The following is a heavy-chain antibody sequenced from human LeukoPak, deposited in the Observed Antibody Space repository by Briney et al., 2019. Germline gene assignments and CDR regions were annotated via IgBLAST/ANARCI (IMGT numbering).Heavy chain of an antibody. CDR3: ARMGWSSFDP. V-gene: IGHV4-59*11. J-gene: IGHJ5*02. CDR2: IYYSGST. D-gene: IGHD1-26*01. CDR1: GGSISSHY. Sequence: SETLSLTCTVSGGSISSHYWSWIRQPPGKGLEWIGYIYYSGSTNYNPSLKSRVTISVDTSKNQFSLKLSSVTAADTAVYYCARMGWSSFDPWGQETLVTVSS.